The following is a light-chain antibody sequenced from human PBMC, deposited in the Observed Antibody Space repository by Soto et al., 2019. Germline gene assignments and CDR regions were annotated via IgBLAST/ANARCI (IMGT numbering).Light chain of an antibody. J-gene: IGLJ1*01. Sequence: QSALTQPASVSGSPGQSITISCTGTSSDIGSYNLVSWYQQHPGKAPKLMIYEGNKRPSGVSNRFSGSKSGNTASLTISGLQTEDEANYYCCSYAGSSSLFVFGTWTKVTFL. CDR1: SSDIGSYNL. CDR2: EGN. V-gene: IGLV2-23*03. CDR3: CSYAGSSSLFV.